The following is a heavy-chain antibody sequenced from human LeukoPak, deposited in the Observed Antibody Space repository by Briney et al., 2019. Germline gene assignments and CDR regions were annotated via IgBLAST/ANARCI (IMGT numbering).Heavy chain of an antibody. CDR1: GFTFSSYS. V-gene: IGHV3-21*01. Sequence: GGSLRLSCAASGFTFSSYSMSWVRQAPGKGLEWVSSITATSTSIYYADSLKGRFTISRDDAKNSLYLQMNSLRAEDTAVYYCARDRTGYYFDYWGQGTLVTVSS. J-gene: IGHJ4*02. D-gene: IGHD1-14*01. CDR2: ITATSTSI. CDR3: ARDRTGYYFDY.